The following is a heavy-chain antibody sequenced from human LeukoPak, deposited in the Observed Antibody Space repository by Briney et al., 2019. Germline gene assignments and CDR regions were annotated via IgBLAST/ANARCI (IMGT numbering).Heavy chain of an antibody. V-gene: IGHV3-23*01. J-gene: IGHJ4*02. CDR1: GFTFSSSA. D-gene: IGHD5-24*01. CDR2: ISGSDSST. Sequence: GSLRLSCAASGFTFSSSAMSWVRQAPGKWLEWVSTISGSDSSTHYADSVKGRFTISRDNSKNTLYLQMNSLSADDTAVYYCAKSGYNRFDYWGQGTLVTVSS. CDR3: AKSGYNRFDY.